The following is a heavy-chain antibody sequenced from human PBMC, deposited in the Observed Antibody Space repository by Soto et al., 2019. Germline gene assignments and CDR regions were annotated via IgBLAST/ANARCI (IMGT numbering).Heavy chain of an antibody. CDR3: AKDLKKFYFDY. J-gene: IGHJ4*02. Sequence: GGSPRLSCASSRLTFNSSGMHVVRQAPGKGLEWVAVISYDGSNKYYADSVKGRFTISRDNSKNTLYLQMNSLRAEDTAVYYCAKDLKKFYFDYWGQGTLVTVSS. V-gene: IGHV3-30*18. CDR1: RLTFNSSG. CDR2: ISYDGSNK.